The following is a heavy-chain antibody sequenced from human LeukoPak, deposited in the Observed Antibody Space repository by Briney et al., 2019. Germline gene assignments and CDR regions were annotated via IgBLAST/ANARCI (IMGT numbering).Heavy chain of an antibody. J-gene: IGHJ6*02. V-gene: IGHV3-23*01. Sequence: GGSLRLSCAASGFTFRNYAMTWVRQAPGKGLEWVSFISAGGGIAYYADSVKGRFTISRDNAKNSLYLQMNSLRAEDTAVYYCARYHVGSPGIAAAGRRGYYYYGMDVWGQGTTVTVSS. CDR3: ARYHVGSPGIAAAGRRGYYYYGMDV. D-gene: IGHD6-13*01. CDR1: GFTFRNYA. CDR2: ISAGGGIA.